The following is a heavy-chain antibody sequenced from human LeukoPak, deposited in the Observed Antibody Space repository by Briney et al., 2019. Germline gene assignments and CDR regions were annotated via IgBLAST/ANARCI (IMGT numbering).Heavy chain of an antibody. CDR3: ARGTHFDWLLSFDY. Sequence: GGSLRLSCAASGFTVSSNYMSWVRQAPGKGLEWVSVIYSGGSTYYADSVKGRFTISRDNSKNTLYLQMNSLRAEDTAVYYCARGTHFDWLLSFDYWGQGTLVTVSS. CDR2: IYSGGST. D-gene: IGHD3-9*01. V-gene: IGHV3-53*01. CDR1: GFTVSSNY. J-gene: IGHJ4*02.